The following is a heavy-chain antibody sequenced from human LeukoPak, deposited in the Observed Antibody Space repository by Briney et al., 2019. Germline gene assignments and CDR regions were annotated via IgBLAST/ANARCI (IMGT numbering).Heavy chain of an antibody. CDR2: VIPIFGAA. Sequence: SVTVSCKPSVGTFSRYAISGVGQAPGQGLEWVGGVIPIFGAANYAQKFQGRVKITTDESTSTAYVELSSLRPEDTAVYHCASDYRLGSTRPRGNDNWFHPWGQGTLATVSS. J-gene: IGHJ5*02. CDR1: VGTFSRYA. D-gene: IGHD3-16*01. CDR3: ASDYRLGSTRPRGNDNWFHP. V-gene: IGHV1-69*05.